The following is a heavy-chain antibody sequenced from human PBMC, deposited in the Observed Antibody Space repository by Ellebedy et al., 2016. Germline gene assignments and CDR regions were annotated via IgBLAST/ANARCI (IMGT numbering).Heavy chain of an antibody. CDR3: ARVKLDGDYDFDY. D-gene: IGHD4-17*01. V-gene: IGHV4-34*01. CDR1: GFTFGGYV. CDR2: INHSGST. Sequence: ESLKISCAASGFTFGGYVMSGVRQAPGKGLEWIGEINHSGSTNYNPSLKSRVTISVDTSKNKFSLKLSSVTAADTAVYYCARVKLDGDYDFDYWGQGTLVTVSS. J-gene: IGHJ4*02.